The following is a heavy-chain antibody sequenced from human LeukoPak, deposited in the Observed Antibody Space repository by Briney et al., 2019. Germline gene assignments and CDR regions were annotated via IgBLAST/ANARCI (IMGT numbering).Heavy chain of an antibody. J-gene: IGHJ6*02. CDR3: ARYYGAGSYSTYYYFGMDV. V-gene: IGHV4-59*08. D-gene: IGHD3-10*01. Sequence: SETLSLTCTVSGVSIRSYYWTWIRQSPGKGLEWIGYIYYSGSTNYNPSLKSRVTISVGTSKNQFSLRLSSVTAADTAVYYCARYYGAGSYSTYYYFGMDVWGQGTTVTVSS. CDR2: IYYSGST. CDR1: GVSIRSYY.